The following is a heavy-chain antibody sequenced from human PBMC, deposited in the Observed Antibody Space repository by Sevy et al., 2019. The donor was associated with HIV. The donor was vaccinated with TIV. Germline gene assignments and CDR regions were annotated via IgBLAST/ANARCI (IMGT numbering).Heavy chain of an antibody. CDR1: GFTFSSYW. V-gene: IGHV3-7*01. J-gene: IGHJ4*02. CDR3: ARENPSSWYDY. Sequence: GGSLRLSCAASGFTFSSYWMSWVRQAPGKGLEWVANIKQDGSEKYFVDSVKGRFTISRDNAKNSLYLQMNSLRAEDTAVYYCARENPSSWYDYWGQGTLVTVSS. D-gene: IGHD6-13*01. CDR2: IKQDGSEK.